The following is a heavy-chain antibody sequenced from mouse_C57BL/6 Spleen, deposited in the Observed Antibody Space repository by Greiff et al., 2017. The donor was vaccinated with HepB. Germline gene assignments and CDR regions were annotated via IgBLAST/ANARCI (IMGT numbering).Heavy chain of an antibody. V-gene: IGHV1-81*01. CDR3: ARIGGTPFDH. CDR2: IYPRSGNT. J-gene: IGHJ2*01. CDR1: GYTFTSYG. Sequence: VQLQQSGAELARPGASVKLSCKASGYTFTSYGISWVKQRTVQGLEWIGEIYPRSGNTYYNEKFKGKDTLTADKSSSTAYMELRSLTSEDSAVYFCARIGGTPFDHWGQGTTRTVSS. D-gene: IGHD1-1*02.